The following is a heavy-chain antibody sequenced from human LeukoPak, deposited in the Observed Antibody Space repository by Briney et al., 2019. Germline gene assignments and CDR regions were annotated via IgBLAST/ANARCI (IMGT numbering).Heavy chain of an antibody. D-gene: IGHD6-19*01. J-gene: IGHJ6*03. CDR2: IIPIFGTA. CDR1: GGTFGTYA. V-gene: IGHV1-69*06. Sequence: ASVKVSCKASGGTFGTYANSWVRQAPGQGLEWMGGIIPIFGTANYAQKFQRRVTITADKSTSTAYMELSSLRSEDTAVYYCARDRGAVATPGYYYYMDVWGKGTTVTVSS. CDR3: ARDRGAVATPGYYYYMDV.